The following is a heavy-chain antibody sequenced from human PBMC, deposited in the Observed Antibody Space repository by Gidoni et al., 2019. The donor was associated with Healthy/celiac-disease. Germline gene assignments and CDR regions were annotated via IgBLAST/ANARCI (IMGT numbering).Heavy chain of an antibody. J-gene: IGHJ5*02. D-gene: IGHD3-22*01. CDR1: GFTFSSYA. CDR2: ISYDGSNK. CDR3: ARESLITMIVVPSNWFDP. V-gene: IGHV3-30-3*01. Sequence: QVQLVESGGGVVQPGRSLRLSCAASGFTFSSYAMHWVRQAPGKGLEWVAVISYDGSNKYYADSVKGRFTISRDNSKNTLYLQMNSLRAEDTAVYYCARESLITMIVVPSNWFDPWGQGTLVTVSS.